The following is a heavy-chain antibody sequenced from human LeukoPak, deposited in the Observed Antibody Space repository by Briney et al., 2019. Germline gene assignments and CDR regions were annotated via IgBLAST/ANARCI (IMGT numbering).Heavy chain of an antibody. CDR1: GGSISSSSYY. D-gene: IGHD3-10*01. CDR2: IYYSGST. CDR3: ARGGHLRGLWFGELLPKRGYFDY. J-gene: IGHJ4*02. Sequence: SETLSLTCTVSGGSISSSSYYWGWIRQPPGKGLEWIGSIYYSGSTYYNPSLKSRVTISVDTSKNQFSLKLSSVTAADTAVYYCARGGHLRGLWFGELLPKRGYFDYWGQGTLVTVSS. V-gene: IGHV4-39*07.